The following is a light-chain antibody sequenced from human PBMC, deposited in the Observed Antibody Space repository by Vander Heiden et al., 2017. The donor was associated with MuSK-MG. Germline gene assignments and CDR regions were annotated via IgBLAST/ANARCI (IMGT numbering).Light chain of an antibody. J-gene: IGKJ2*01. CDR3: QQSDSNLMST. V-gene: IGKV1-39*01. Sequence: DIQMTQSPSSLSASVGDRVTITCRASQSISSYLNWYQQKPGKAPKLLIYAASSLQSGVPSRFRGSGSGRDFTLTISSRQQEDFATYYCQQSDSNLMSTFGQGTKLEIK. CDR1: QSISSY. CDR2: AAS.